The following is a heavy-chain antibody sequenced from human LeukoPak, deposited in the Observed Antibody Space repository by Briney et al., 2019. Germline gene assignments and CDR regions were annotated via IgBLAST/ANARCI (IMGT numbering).Heavy chain of an antibody. Sequence: SVKVSCKASGGTFSSYAISWVRQAPGQGLEWMGRIIPILGIANYAQKFPGRVTITADKSTSTAYMELSSLRSEDTAVYYCARDEYCSGGSCRDKNWFDPWGQGTLVTVSS. CDR2: IIPILGIA. D-gene: IGHD2-15*01. J-gene: IGHJ5*02. CDR3: ARDEYCSGGSCRDKNWFDP. CDR1: GGTFSSYA. V-gene: IGHV1-69*04.